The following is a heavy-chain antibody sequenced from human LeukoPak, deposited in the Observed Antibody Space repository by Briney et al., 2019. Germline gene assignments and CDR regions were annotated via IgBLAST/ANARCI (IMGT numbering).Heavy chain of an antibody. CDR2: ISSSSSYI. Sequence: GGSLRPSCAASGFTFSSYSMNWVRQAPGKGLEWVSSISSSSSYIYYADSVKGRFTISRDNAKNSLYLQMNSLRAEDTAVYYCARDRDIAAHTLANYWGQGTLVTVSS. CDR1: GFTFSSYS. CDR3: ARDRDIAAHTLANY. J-gene: IGHJ4*02. D-gene: IGHD6-6*01. V-gene: IGHV3-21*01.